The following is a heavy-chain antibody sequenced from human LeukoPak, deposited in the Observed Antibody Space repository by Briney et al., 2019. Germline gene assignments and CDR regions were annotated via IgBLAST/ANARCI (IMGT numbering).Heavy chain of an antibody. CDR2: INHSGST. J-gene: IGHJ5*02. V-gene: IGHV4-34*01. Sequence: SETLSLTCAVYGGSFSGYYWSWIRQPPGKGLEWIGEINHSGSTNYNPSLKSRVTISVDTSKNQFSLKLSSVTAADTAVYYCARVKNAYPRGVIRYNWFDPWGQGTLVTVSS. D-gene: IGHD3-10*01. CDR1: GGSFSGYY. CDR3: ARVKNAYPRGVIRYNWFDP.